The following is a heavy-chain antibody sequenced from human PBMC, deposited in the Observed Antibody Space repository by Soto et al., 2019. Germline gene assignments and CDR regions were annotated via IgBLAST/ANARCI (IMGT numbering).Heavy chain of an antibody. Sequence: SETLSLTCTVSGGSISSYYWSWIRQPPGKGLEWIGYIYYSGSTNYNPSLKSRVTISVDTSKNQFSLKLSSVTAADTAVYYCARQGVSGSRLRQSHNWFDPWGQGTLVTVSS. V-gene: IGHV4-59*08. J-gene: IGHJ5*02. D-gene: IGHD6-19*01. CDR3: ARQGVSGSRLRQSHNWFDP. CDR1: GGSISSYY. CDR2: IYYSGST.